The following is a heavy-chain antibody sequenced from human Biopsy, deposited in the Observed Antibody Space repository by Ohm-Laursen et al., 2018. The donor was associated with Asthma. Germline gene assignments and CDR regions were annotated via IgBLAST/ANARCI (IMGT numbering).Heavy chain of an antibody. Sequence: LSLTCAASGFTFRSYAMHWVRQAPGKGLEWVAVGGSYYDGGLKYYADSVNGRFTVSRDDSKNTPYLQMNSLRPDDTAVYYCARDVMEWYLPAFDFWGQGTLVTVSS. CDR2: GGSYYDGGLK. D-gene: IGHD3-3*01. J-gene: IGHJ4*02. CDR1: GFTFRSYA. CDR3: ARDVMEWYLPAFDF. V-gene: IGHV3-30-3*01.